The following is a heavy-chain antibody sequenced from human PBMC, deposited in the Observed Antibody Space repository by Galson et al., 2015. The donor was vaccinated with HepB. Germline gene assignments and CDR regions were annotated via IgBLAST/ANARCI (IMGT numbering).Heavy chain of an antibody. CDR1: GYTFTSYG. CDR3: ARDQVHVRGVIPDAFDI. D-gene: IGHD3-10*01. Sequence: SVKVSCKASGYTFTSYGISWVRQAPGQGLEWMGWISAYNGNTNYAQKLQGRVTMTTGTSTSTAYMELRSLRSDDTAVYYCARDQVHVRGVIPDAFDIWGQGTMVTVSS. CDR2: ISAYNGNT. V-gene: IGHV1-18*01. J-gene: IGHJ3*02.